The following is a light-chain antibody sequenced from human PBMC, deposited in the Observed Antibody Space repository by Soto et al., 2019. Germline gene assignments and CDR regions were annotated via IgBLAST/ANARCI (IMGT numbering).Light chain of an antibody. V-gene: IGKV3-15*01. J-gene: IGKJ1*01. Sequence: EIVMTQSPASLSVSPGERVTLSCRAGQGVTTNFAWYQQKSGQSPRLLIYDVSTRATGVPARFSGTGSETDFTLTISGLRSEDSAVYFCQQYNNWPQTFGQGTKVDIK. CDR3: QQYNNWPQT. CDR1: QGVTTN. CDR2: DVS.